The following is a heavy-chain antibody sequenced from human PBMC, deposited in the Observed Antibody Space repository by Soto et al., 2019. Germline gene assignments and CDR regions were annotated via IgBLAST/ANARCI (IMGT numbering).Heavy chain of an antibody. CDR3: ASEAIAAAAVYGMDV. V-gene: IGHV1-3*01. D-gene: IGHD6-13*01. J-gene: IGHJ6*02. CDR1: GYTFTSYA. CDR2: INAGNGNT. Sequence: ASVKVSCKASGYTFTSYAMHWVRQAPGQRLEWMGWINAGNGNTKYSQKFQGRVTIARDTSASTAYMELSSLRSEDTAVYYCASEAIAAAAVYGMDVWGQGTTVTVSS.